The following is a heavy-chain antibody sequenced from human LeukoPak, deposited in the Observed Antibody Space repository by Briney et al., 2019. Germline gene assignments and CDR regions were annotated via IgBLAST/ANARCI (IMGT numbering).Heavy chain of an antibody. V-gene: IGHV4-30-4*07. Sequence: SQTLSLTCAVSGDSISSGGYSWSWIRQPPGKGLEWIGYIYNSGSTKYNPSLKSRVTISVDTSKNQFSLKLNSVTAADTAIYYCARNGDDSSDYYYFDYWGQGTLVTVSS. D-gene: IGHD3-22*01. J-gene: IGHJ4*02. CDR1: GDSISSGGYS. CDR3: ARNGDDSSDYYYFDY. CDR2: IYNSGST.